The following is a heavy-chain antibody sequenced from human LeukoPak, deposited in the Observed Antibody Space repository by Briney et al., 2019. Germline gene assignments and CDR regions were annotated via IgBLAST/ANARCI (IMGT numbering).Heavy chain of an antibody. J-gene: IGHJ4*02. CDR3: VRDRGTYRPIDY. CDR2: ISYTGTYI. Sequence: PGGSPRLSCAASAFSLKDYNMNWVRQAPGKGLEWVSSISYTGTYIYYADSVKGRFTVSRDNAQNSVYLQMNSLRVEDTAIYYCVRDRGTYRPIDYWGQGTLVTVSS. CDR1: AFSLKDYN. V-gene: IGHV3-21*04. D-gene: IGHD1-26*01.